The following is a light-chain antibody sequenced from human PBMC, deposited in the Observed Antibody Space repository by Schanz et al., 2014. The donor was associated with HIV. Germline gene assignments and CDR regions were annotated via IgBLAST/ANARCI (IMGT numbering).Light chain of an antibody. Sequence: QSALTQPRSVSGSPGQSVAISCTGTSGDVGAYDLVSWYQQHPGKAPKLVIFDVTKRPSGVPDRFSGSKSGNTASLTISGLQAEDEADYYCSSYTSSSSVVFGGGTKLTVL. V-gene: IGLV2-11*01. CDR1: SGDVGAYDL. CDR2: DVT. CDR3: SSYTSSSSVV. J-gene: IGLJ2*01.